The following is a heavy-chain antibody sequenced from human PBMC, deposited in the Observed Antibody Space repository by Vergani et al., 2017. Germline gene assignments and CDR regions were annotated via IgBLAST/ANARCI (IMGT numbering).Heavy chain of an antibody. Sequence: EVQLVQSGAEVKKPGESLKISCKGSGYSFTSYWIGWVRQMPGKGLEWMGSIYPGDSDTRYSPSFQGQVTISADKSISTAYLQWSSLKASDTAMYYCARRRYCSSTSCSNYYYYYMDVWGKGTTVTVSS. CDR3: ARRRYCSSTSCSNYYYYYMDV. D-gene: IGHD2-2*01. CDR1: GYSFTSYW. V-gene: IGHV5-51*01. J-gene: IGHJ6*03. CDR2: IYPGDSDT.